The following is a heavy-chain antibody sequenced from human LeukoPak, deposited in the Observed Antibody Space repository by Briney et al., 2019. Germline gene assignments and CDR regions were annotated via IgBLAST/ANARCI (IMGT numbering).Heavy chain of an antibody. Sequence: GGSLRLSCAASGFTSSSYSMNWVRQAPGKGLEWVSSISSSSSYIYYADSVKGRFTISRDNAKNSLYLQMNSLRAEDTAVYYCARLYSSSWYSAFDIWGQGTMVTVSS. CDR3: ARLYSSSWYSAFDI. V-gene: IGHV3-21*01. J-gene: IGHJ3*02. D-gene: IGHD6-13*01. CDR2: ISSSSSYI. CDR1: GFTSSSYS.